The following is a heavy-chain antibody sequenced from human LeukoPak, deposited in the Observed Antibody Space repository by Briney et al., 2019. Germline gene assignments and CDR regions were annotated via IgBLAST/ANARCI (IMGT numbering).Heavy chain of an antibody. V-gene: IGHV7-4-1*02. Sequence: GASVKVSCKASGYTFTSYGISWVRQAPGQGLKWMGWINTNTGNPTYAQGFTGRFVFSLDTSVSTAYLQISSLKAEDTAVYYCARYCSGGSCYYFDYWGQGTLVTVSS. D-gene: IGHD2-15*01. CDR2: INTNTGNP. CDR1: GYTFTSYG. J-gene: IGHJ4*02. CDR3: ARYCSGGSCYYFDY.